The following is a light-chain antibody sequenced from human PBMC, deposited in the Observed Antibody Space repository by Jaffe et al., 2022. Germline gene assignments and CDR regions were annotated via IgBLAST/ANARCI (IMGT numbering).Light chain of an antibody. CDR1: SSDVGGFTF. J-gene: IGLJ1*01. Sequence: QSALTQPRSVSGSPGQSVTISCTGTSSDVGGFTFVSWYQQHPGKVPKLIIYDVTKRPSGVPDRFSGSKSGNTASLTISGLQAEDEADYYCCSFAGTSTSLVFGIGTKVTVL. CDR2: DVT. V-gene: IGLV2-11*01. CDR3: CSFAGTSTSLV.